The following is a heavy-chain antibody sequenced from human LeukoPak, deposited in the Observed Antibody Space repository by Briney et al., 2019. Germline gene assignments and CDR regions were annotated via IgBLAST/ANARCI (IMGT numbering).Heavy chain of an antibody. J-gene: IGHJ4*02. V-gene: IGHV4-39*07. CDR1: GGSVTYTNYY. CDR2: IYYNGKT. D-gene: IGHD1-1*01. CDR3: ARTGSDDKPFDY. Sequence: PSETLSLTCTVSGGSVTYTNYYWGWIRQPPGKGLQWIGVIYYNGKTYYNPSLKSRVTISVDTSKNQFSLKLSSVTAADTAVYYCARTGSDDKPFDYWGQGTLVTVSS.